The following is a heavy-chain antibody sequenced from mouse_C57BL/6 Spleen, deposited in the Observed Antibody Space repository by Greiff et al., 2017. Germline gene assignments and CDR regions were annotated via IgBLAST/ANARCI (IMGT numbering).Heavy chain of an antibody. CDR2: INPSNGGT. J-gene: IGHJ2*01. Sequence: QVQLQQPGTELVKPGASVKLSCKASGYTFTSYWMHWVKQRPGQGLEWIGNINPSNGGTNYNEKFKSKATLTVDKSSSTAYMQLISLISADAAVYYCAREEGYGSSYEGYWGQGTTLTVSA. V-gene: IGHV1-53*01. D-gene: IGHD1-1*01. CDR3: AREEGYGSSYEGY. CDR1: GYTFTSYW.